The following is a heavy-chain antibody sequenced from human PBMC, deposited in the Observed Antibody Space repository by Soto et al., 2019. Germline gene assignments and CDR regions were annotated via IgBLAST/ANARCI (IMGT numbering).Heavy chain of an antibody. Sequence: PGGSLRLSCAASGFTFSIYGMHWVRQAPGKGLEWVAVIWYDGSNKYYEDSVKGRFTISRDNSKNSLYLQMNSLRAEDTAVYYCARGPLVYWGQGTLVTVSS. CDR3: ARGPLVY. D-gene: IGHD2-8*02. CDR1: GFTFSIYG. CDR2: IWYDGSNK. J-gene: IGHJ4*02. V-gene: IGHV3-33*01.